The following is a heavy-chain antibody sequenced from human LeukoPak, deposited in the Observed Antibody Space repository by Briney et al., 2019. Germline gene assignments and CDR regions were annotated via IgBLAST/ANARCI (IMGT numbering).Heavy chain of an antibody. D-gene: IGHD3-22*01. CDR1: GGSISSYY. J-gene: IGHJ3*02. CDR2: VYTSGST. V-gene: IGHV4-4*07. Sequence: SETLSLTCTVSGGSISSYYWSWILQPAAKGREGIGRVYTSGSTNYNPSLKRRVTLQVDTANNQFSLKLSAVTAADTAVYYSARGRYYYDSSGYSGAFDSWGQATMVTVCS. CDR3: ARGRYYYDSSGYSGAFDS.